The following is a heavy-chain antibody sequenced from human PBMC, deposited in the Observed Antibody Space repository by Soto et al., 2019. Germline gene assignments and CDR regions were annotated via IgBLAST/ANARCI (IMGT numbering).Heavy chain of an antibody. CDR2: IDPSDSYT. V-gene: IGHV5-10-1*03. Sequence: EVQLVQSGAEVKKPGESLRISCKGSGYSLTSYWISWVRQMPGKGLEWMGRIDPSDSYTNYSPSFQGHVTISADKSISTAYLQWSSLKASDTAMYYCARQTYSPRITIFGVELDYWGQGTLVTVSS. CDR1: GYSLTSYW. D-gene: IGHD3-3*01. CDR3: ARQTYSPRITIFGVELDY. J-gene: IGHJ4*02.